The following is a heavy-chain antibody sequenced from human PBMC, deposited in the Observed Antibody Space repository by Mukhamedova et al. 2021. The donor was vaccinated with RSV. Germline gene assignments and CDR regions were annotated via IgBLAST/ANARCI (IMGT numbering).Heavy chain of an antibody. V-gene: IGHV1-24*01. CDR3: ATFWTTWGAYYFDY. Sequence: INAEYMGGRVTMTEDTSTDTAYMELSSLRSEDTAVYYCATFWTTWGAYYFDYWGQGTLVTVSS. J-gene: IGHJ4*02. D-gene: IGHD3/OR15-3a*01.